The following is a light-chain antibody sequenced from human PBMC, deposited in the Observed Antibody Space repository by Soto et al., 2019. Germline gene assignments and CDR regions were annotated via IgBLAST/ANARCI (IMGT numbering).Light chain of an antibody. J-gene: IGKJ2*01. CDR3: QQSYSTPYT. CDR2: AAS. Sequence: DIQMTQSPPSLSASLGDSVTITCRASEPITDFLNWYQLKPGKAPKLLIYAASSLQSGVPSRFSGSGSGTDFTLTISSLQPEDFATYYCQQSYSTPYTFGQGTKLEIK. CDR1: EPITDF. V-gene: IGKV1-39*01.